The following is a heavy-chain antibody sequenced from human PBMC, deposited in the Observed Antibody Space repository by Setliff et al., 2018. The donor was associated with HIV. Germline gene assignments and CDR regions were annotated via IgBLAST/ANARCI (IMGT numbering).Heavy chain of an antibody. V-gene: IGHV4-34*01. CDR2: INHSGST. CDR1: GGSFSGYY. D-gene: IGHD6-19*01. Sequence: SETLSLTCAVYGGSFSGYYWSWIRQPPGKGLEWIGEINHSGSTNYNPSLKSRVTISVDTSKNQFSLKLSSVTAADTAVYYCARLRQWLAFFDSWGQGTLVTVSS. CDR3: ARLRQWLAFFDS. J-gene: IGHJ4*02.